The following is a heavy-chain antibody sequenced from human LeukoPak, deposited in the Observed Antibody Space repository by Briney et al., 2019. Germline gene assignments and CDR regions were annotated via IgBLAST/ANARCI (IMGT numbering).Heavy chain of an antibody. CDR1: GGSISSYY. V-gene: IGHV4-59*12. D-gene: IGHD3-22*01. CDR2: IYYSGST. Sequence: TSSETLSLTCTVSGGSISSYYWSWIRQPPGKGLEWIGYIYYSGSTNYNPSLKSRVTMSVDKSKNQFSLKLSSVTAADTALYYCARKNHESGGYYYGAGAFDIWGQGAMVTVSS. J-gene: IGHJ3*02. CDR3: ARKNHESGGYYYGAGAFDI.